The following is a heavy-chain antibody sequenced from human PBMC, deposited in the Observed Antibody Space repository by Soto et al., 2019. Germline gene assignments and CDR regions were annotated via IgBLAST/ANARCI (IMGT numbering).Heavy chain of an antibody. CDR2: INAGNGNT. D-gene: IGHD2-2*01. Sequence: ASVKVSCKASGYTFTSYAMHWVRQAPGQRLEWMGWINAGNGNTKYSQKFQGRVTITRDTSASTAYMELSSLRSEDTAVYYCARSFPTTSHHIVVVPADIWEYDWFDPWGQGTQVTVSS. CDR1: GYTFTSYA. CDR3: ARSFPTTSHHIVVVPADIWEYDWFDP. J-gene: IGHJ5*02. V-gene: IGHV1-3*01.